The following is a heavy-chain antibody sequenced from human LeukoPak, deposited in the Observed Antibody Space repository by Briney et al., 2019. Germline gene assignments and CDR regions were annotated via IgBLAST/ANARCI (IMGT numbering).Heavy chain of an antibody. CDR3: ARGPKEWELLAAFDI. CDR2: IYYSGST. CDR1: GGSISSYY. V-gene: IGHV4-59*01. J-gene: IGHJ3*02. Sequence: SETLSLTCTVSGGSISSYYWSWIRQPPGKGLEWIGYIYYSGSTNYNPSLKSRVTISVDTSKNQFSLKLSSVTAADTAVYYCARGPKEWELLAAFDIWGQGTMVTVSS. D-gene: IGHD1-26*01.